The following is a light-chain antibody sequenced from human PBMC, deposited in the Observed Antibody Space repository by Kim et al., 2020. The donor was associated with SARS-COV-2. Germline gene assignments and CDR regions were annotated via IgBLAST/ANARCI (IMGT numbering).Light chain of an antibody. Sequence: DIQMTQSPSSLSASVGDRVTITCRASQGISNHLAWYQQKPGKVPKLLIYGASTLQSGVPSRFSGTGSGTDFTLTISSLQPEDVATYSCQQYNSAPGTFGQGTKVDIK. CDR1: QGISNH. V-gene: IGKV1-27*01. CDR3: QQYNSAPGT. CDR2: GAS. J-gene: IGKJ1*01.